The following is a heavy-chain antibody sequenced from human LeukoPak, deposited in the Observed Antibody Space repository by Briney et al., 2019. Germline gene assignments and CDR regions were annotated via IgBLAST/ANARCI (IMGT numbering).Heavy chain of an antibody. CDR3: ARDPSWWGASSGRGDCYSCAY. D-gene: IGHD2-21*02. V-gene: IGHV3-33*01. CDR2: IWLDGSNK. CDR1: GFTFSSYC. Sequence: GGSLRLSCAASGFTFSSYCIHWVRQAPGKGLEWVSDIWLDGSNKYYADYVKGRFTISRDNSKNTLYLQMNSLRAEDTAVYYCARDPSWWGASSGRGDCYSCAYWGQGTLVTVSS. J-gene: IGHJ4*02.